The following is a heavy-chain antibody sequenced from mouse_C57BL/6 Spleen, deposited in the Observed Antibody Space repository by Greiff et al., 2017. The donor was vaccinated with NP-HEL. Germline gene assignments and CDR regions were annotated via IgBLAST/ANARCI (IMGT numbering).Heavy chain of an antibody. J-gene: IGHJ2*01. V-gene: IGHV5-4*03. D-gene: IGHD2-5*01. CDR2: ISDGGSYT. Sequence: DVKLVESGGGLVKPGGSLKLSCAASGFTFSSYAMSWVRQTPEKRLEWVATISDGGSYTYYPDNVKGRFTISRDNAKNNLYLQMSHLKSEDTAMYYCARAPSDGTIVTTSYYFDYWGQGTTLTVSS. CDR1: GFTFSSYA. CDR3: ARAPSDGTIVTTSYYFDY.